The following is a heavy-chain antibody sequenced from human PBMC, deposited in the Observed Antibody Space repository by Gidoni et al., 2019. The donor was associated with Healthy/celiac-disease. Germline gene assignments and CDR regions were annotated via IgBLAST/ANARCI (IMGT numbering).Heavy chain of an antibody. CDR2: ISYDGSNK. D-gene: IGHD1-26*01. Sequence: QVQLVESGGGVVQPGRSLRLSCAASGFTFSSYGMHWVRQAPGKGLEWVAVISYDGSNKYYAVAVKGRCTISRDNSKNTLYLQMNRLRAEDTAVYYCAKDHGGSYLYYYYGMDVWGQGTTVTVSS. V-gene: IGHV3-30*18. CDR3: AKDHGGSYLYYYYGMDV. J-gene: IGHJ6*02. CDR1: GFTFSSYG.